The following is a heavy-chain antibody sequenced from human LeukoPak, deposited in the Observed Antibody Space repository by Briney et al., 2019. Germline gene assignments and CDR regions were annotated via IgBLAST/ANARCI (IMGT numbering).Heavy chain of an antibody. CDR1: GYSFTSYW. CDR3: ARQGRANEGHFDY. V-gene: IGHV5-51*01. D-gene: IGHD1-1*01. J-gene: IGHJ4*02. CDR2: IYSRDSDT. Sequence: HGESLKISCKGSGYSFTSYWIGWVRQMPGKGLEWMGIIYSRDSDTRYSPSFQGQVTISADKSISTAYLQWSSLKASDTAMYYCARQGRANEGHFDYWGQGTLVTVSS.